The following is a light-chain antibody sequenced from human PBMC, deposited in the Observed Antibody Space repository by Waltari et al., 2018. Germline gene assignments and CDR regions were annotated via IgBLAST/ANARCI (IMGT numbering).Light chain of an antibody. V-gene: IGLV2-11*01. CDR1: GRDGGAHNY. CDR3: CSYAGTWV. Sequence: QSALTQPRSVSGSPGQSVTISCTGTGRDGGAHNYVSWYQQHPGKAPKLVIFDVTKRPSGVPDRFSGSKSGNSASLTVSGLQAEDEADYYCCSYAGTWVFGGGTKLTVL. J-gene: IGLJ3*02. CDR2: DVT.